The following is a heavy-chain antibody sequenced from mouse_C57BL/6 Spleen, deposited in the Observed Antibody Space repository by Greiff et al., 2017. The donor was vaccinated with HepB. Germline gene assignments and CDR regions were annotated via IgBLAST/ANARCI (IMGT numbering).Heavy chain of an antibody. CDR2: INPSNGGT. Sequence: VQLQQSGTELVKPGASVKLSCKASGYTFTSYWMHWVKQRPGQGLEWIGNINPSNGGTNYNEKFKSKATLTVDNSSSTAYMQLSSLTSEDSAVYYCARGDYGSSWDYWGQGTTLTVSS. CDR3: ARGDYGSSWDY. V-gene: IGHV1-53*01. D-gene: IGHD1-1*01. J-gene: IGHJ2*01. CDR1: GYTFTSYW.